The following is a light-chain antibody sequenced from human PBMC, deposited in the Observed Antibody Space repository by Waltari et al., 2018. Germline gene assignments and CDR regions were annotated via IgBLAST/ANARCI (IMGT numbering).Light chain of an antibody. CDR3: QQSYSIPLT. V-gene: IGKV4-1*01. Sequence: DIVMTQSPDSLAVSLGERATIKCKSSQSVLYSSNNKNYLSWYQQKPGQPPKLLIYWASTRESGVPDRFSGSGSGTDFTLTISSLQAEDVAVYYCQQSYSIPLTFGGGTKVEIK. CDR2: WAS. J-gene: IGKJ4*01. CDR1: QSVLYSSNNKNY.